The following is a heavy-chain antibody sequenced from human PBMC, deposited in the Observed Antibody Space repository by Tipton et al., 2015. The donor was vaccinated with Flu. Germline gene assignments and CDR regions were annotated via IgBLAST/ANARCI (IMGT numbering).Heavy chain of an antibody. CDR1: GFTFSSYG. J-gene: IGHJ6*03. Sequence: RSLRLSCAASGFTFSSYGMHWVRQAPGKGLEWVAVIWYDGSNKYYADSVKGRFTISRDNSKNTLYLQMNSLRAEDTAVYYCARGLRSYYYMDVWGKGTTVTVSS. V-gene: IGHV3-33*01. CDR2: IWYDGSNK. CDR3: ARGLRSYYYMDV. D-gene: IGHD3-3*01.